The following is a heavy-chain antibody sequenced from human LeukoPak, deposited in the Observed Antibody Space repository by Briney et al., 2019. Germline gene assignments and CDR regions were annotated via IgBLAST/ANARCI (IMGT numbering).Heavy chain of an antibody. V-gene: IGHV7-4-1*02. CDR1: GYTFSTYP. CDR3: VRGIDTTGYFNY. J-gene: IGHJ4*02. D-gene: IGHD3-22*01. Sequence: GASVTVSCTASGYTFSTYPLNWVRQAPGQGLEWMGWINTSTGSPTYAQGLTGRFVFSLDTSVSTAFLQISSLKAEDTALYYCVRGIDTTGYFNYWGQGTLVTVSS. CDR2: INTSTGSP.